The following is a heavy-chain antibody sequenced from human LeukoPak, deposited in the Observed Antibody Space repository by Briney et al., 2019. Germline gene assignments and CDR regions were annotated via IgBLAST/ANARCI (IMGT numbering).Heavy chain of an antibody. CDR3: ANSRGYSSSSTSFDY. D-gene: IGHD6-6*01. CDR1: GFTFSSYA. J-gene: IGHJ4*02. CDR2: ISGSGAST. Sequence: PGGSLRLSCAASGFTFSSYAMSWVRQAPGKGLEWVSAISGSGASTYYADSVKGRFTISRDNSKNTLYLQMNSLRAEDTAVYYCANSRGYSSSSTSFDYWGQGTLVTVSS. V-gene: IGHV3-23*01.